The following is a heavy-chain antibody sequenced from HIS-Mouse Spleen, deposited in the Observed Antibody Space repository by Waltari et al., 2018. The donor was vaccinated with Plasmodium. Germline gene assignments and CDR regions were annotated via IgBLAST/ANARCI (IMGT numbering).Heavy chain of an antibody. J-gene: IGHJ6*02. V-gene: IGHV4-38-2*02. Sequence: QVQLQESGPGLVKPSETLSLTCTVSGYSISSGYYWGWIRPPQGKGLEWMGSIYHSGSTYYNPSLKSRVTISVDTSKNQFSLKLSSVTAADTAVYYCARVDYGSGDYYYYYGMDVWGQGTTVTVSS. D-gene: IGHD3-10*01. CDR3: ARVDYGSGDYYYYYGMDV. CDR1: GYSISSGYY. CDR2: IYHSGST.